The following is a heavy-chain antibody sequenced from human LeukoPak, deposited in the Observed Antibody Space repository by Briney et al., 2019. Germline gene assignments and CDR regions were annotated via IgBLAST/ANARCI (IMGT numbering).Heavy chain of an antibody. CDR3: ARERVSTYYYGSGPDAFDI. CDR2: ICSSSRYI. J-gene: IGHJ3*02. CDR1: GFTFRTHS. Sequence: PGGSLRLSCATSGFTFRTHSMNWVRQAPGEGPEWVASICSSSRYIYYADSVQGRFTISRDNAKNSLYLQMNSLRAEDTAVYYCARERVSTYYYGSGPDAFDIWGQGTMVTVSS. D-gene: IGHD3-10*01. V-gene: IGHV3-21*01.